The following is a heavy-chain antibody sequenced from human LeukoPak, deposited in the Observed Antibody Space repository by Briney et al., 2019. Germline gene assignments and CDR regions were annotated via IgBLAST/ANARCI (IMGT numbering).Heavy chain of an antibody. V-gene: IGHV1-69*04. CDR3: ARGYYYDSSGYYSDY. CDR2: IIPILGIA. J-gene: IGHJ4*02. D-gene: IGHD3-22*01. Sequence: SVTVSCKASGGTFSSYAISWVRQAPGQGLEWMGRIIPILGIANYAQKFQGRVTITADKSTSTAYMELSSLRSEDTAVYYCARGYYYDSSGYYSDYWGQGTLVTVSS. CDR1: GGTFSSYA.